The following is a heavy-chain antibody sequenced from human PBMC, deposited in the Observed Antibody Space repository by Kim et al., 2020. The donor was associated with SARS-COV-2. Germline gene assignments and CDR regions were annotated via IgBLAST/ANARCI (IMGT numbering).Heavy chain of an antibody. J-gene: IGHJ2*01. Sequence: ASVKVSCKASGYTFTSYAMNWVRQAPGQGLEWMGWINTNTGNPTYAQGFTGRFVFSLDTSVSTAYLQISSLKAEDTAVYYCARDGVFQVIWFRAPGGYFDLWGHGTLVTVSS. CDR1: GYTFTSYA. CDR2: INTNTGNP. CDR3: ARDGVFQVIWFRAPGGYFDL. V-gene: IGHV7-4-1*02. D-gene: IGHD3-10*01.